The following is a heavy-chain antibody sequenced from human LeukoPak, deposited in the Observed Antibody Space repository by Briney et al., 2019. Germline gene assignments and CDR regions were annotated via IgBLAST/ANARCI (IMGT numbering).Heavy chain of an antibody. CDR1: GFIFSDYI. V-gene: IGHV3-21*01. CDR2: ISSSSTYI. D-gene: IGHD6-6*01. J-gene: IGHJ4*02. CDR3: ARGWDFEYSSSPNYFDY. Sequence: GGSLRLSCAASGFIFSDYIMNWVRQAPGKGLEWVSSISSSSTYIYYADSVEGRFTISRDNAKNSLYLRMNSLRAEDTAVYYCARGWDFEYSSSPNYFDYWGQGTLVTVSS.